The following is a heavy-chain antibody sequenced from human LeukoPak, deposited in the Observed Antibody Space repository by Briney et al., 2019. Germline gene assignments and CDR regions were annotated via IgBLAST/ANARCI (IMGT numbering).Heavy chain of an antibody. V-gene: IGHV3-48*01. CDR1: GFTLSNYG. CDR3: ARESRAFDY. D-gene: IGHD6-13*01. Sequence: PGGSLRLSCAASGFTLSNYGMNWVRQAPGKGLEWISYISSSRSIITYADSVRGRFTISKDNSKNSLHLQMDSLRAEDTAVYYCARESRAFDYWGQGILVTASS. CDR2: ISSSRSII. J-gene: IGHJ4*02.